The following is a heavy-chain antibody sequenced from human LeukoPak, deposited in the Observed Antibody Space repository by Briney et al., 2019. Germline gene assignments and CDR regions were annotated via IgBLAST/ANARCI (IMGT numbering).Heavy chain of an antibody. J-gene: IGHJ4*02. D-gene: IGHD1-26*01. CDR1: GDSFSSGTYY. V-gene: IGHV4-61*01. Sequence: SETLSLTCTVSGDSFSSGTYYWSWIRQPPGKGLEWIGYIYYSGSTNYNPSLKSRVTISVDTSKNQFSLKLSSVTAADTAVYYCAKLGGGADLDYWGQGTLVTVSS. CDR3: AKLGGGADLDY. CDR2: IYYSGST.